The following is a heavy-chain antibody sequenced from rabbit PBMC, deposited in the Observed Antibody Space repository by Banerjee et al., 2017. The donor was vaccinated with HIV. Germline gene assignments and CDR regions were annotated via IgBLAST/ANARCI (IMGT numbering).Heavy chain of an antibody. CDR1: GFDFSSYG. CDR3: VRGATMTMVINYPYYFNL. J-gene: IGHJ4*01. Sequence: QEQLVESGGGLVQPGGSLKLSCKASGFDFSSYGVSWVRQAPGKGLEWIGYIDPVFGSTYYASWVNGRFTISSHNAQNTLYLQLNSLTAADTATYFCVRGATMTMVINYPYYFNLWGPGTLVTVS. D-gene: IGHD2-1*01. V-gene: IGHV1S47*01. CDR2: IDPVFGST.